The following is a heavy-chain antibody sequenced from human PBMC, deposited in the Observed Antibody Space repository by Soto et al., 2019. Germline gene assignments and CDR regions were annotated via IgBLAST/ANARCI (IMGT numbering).Heavy chain of an antibody. D-gene: IGHD3-22*01. CDR2: IYYSGST. Sequence: KASETLSLTCTVSCGSISSGGYYWSWIRQHPGRGLEWIGYIYYSGSTYYNPSLKSRVSISVDTSKNQLSLMLTSVTAADTAVYYCARVVPHYYYESSGYYELRFTFFDYWGQGTLVTVSS. J-gene: IGHJ4*02. V-gene: IGHV4-31*03. CDR3: ARVVPHYYYESSGYYELRFTFFDY. CDR1: CGSISSGGYY.